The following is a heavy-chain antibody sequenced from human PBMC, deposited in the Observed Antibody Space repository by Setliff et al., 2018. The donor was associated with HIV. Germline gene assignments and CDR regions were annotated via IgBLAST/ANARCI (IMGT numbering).Heavy chain of an antibody. CDR2: INNDTTTT. J-gene: IGHJ5*02. CDR1: GFTFSRYW. V-gene: IGHV3-74*01. Sequence: GGSLRLSCAASGFTFSRYWMHWVRQAPGQGLVWVSGINNDTTTTTYADSVRGRFSISRDNAKNTLYLQMNGLRGEDTAVYYCTMFSISSAWGQGTQVTVSS. CDR3: TMFSISSA. D-gene: IGHD6-6*01.